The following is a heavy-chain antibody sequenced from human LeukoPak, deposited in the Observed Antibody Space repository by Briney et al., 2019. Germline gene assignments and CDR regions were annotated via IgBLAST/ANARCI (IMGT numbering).Heavy chain of an antibody. Sequence: ASVKVSCKVSGYTLTELSMHWVRQAPGKGLEWMGGFDPEDGETIYAQKFQGRVTMTEDTSTDTAYMELSSLRSEDTAVYYCATGIGYSSSPPADYWGQGTLVTVSS. D-gene: IGHD6-13*01. V-gene: IGHV1-24*01. J-gene: IGHJ4*02. CDR2: FDPEDGET. CDR3: ATGIGYSSSPPADY. CDR1: GYTLTELS.